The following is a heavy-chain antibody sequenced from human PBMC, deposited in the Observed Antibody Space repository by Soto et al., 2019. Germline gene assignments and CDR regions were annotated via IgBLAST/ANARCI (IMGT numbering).Heavy chain of an antibody. V-gene: IGHV4-61*01. CDR3: AREWLYCSGGSCYQFFDD. Sequence: PSETLSLTCTVSGGSVSSGSSYWSWIRQPRGKGPEWIGYIYYSGSTNYNPSLKSLFTISVDTSKNQFSLKLSSVTAADTAVYYCAREWLYCSGGSCYQFFDDWGQGTLVTVSS. CDR2: IYYSGST. D-gene: IGHD2-15*01. CDR1: GGSVSSGSSY. J-gene: IGHJ4*02.